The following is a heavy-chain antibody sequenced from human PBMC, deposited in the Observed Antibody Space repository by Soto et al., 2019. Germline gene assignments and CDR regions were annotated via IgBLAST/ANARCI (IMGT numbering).Heavy chain of an antibody. V-gene: IGHV5-51*01. Sequence: PGESLKISCKGSGYNFTTFWIGWVRQVPGKGLEWMGIIYPGDSETKYSPDFEGQVTISADRSTNTAYLQWRSLRASGTAMYYCARLGFPGAIYFDSWGLGTLVTVSS. J-gene: IGHJ4*02. CDR3: ARLGFPGAIYFDS. CDR1: GYNFTTFW. CDR2: IYPGDSET.